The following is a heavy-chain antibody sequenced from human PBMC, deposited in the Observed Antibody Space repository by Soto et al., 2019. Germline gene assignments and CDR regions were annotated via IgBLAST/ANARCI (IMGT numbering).Heavy chain of an antibody. CDR3: LRDSYGTA. V-gene: IGHV3-53*01. CDR1: GFTVSSSY. D-gene: IGHD1-26*01. J-gene: IGHJ5*02. CDR2: IYTGGAT. Sequence: GGSLRLSCAASGFTVSSSYMSWVRQAPGKGLEWVSIIYTGGATYYADSVKGRFTISRDDSKNTLFLQMDGLRVEDTAIYYCLRDSYGTAWGQGTQVTVSS.